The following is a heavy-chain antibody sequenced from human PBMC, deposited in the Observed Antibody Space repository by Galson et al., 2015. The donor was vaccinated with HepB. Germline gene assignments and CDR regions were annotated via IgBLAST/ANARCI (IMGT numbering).Heavy chain of an antibody. CDR1: GFTFSSYG. Sequence: SLRLSCAASGFTFSSYGMHWVRQAPGKGLEWVAVTWYDGTNKYYADSVKGRFTISRDNSKDTLYLQMNSLRAEDSAVYYCARDTTFDYDPDRPGGFDSWGQGTLVTVSS. CDR2: TWYDGTNK. D-gene: IGHD2/OR15-2a*01. V-gene: IGHV3-33*01. J-gene: IGHJ4*02. CDR3: ARDTTFDYDPDRPGGFDS.